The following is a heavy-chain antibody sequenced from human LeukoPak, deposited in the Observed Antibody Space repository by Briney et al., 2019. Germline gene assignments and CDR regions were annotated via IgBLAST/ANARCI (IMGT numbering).Heavy chain of an antibody. D-gene: IGHD2-2*01. CDR2: IKSKTDGGTT. CDR1: GFTFSIYA. J-gene: IGHJ4*02. V-gene: IGHV3-15*01. CDR3: TTGLVVVPAATALDY. Sequence: GGSLRLSCAASGFTFSIYAMSWVRQAPGKGLEWVGRIKSKTDGGTTDYAAPVKGRFTISRDDSKNTLYLQMNSLKTEDTAVYYCTTGLVVVPAATALDYWGQGTLVTVSS.